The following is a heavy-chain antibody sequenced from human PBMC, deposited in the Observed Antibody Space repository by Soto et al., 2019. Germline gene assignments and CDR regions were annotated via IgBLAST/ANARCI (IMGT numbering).Heavy chain of an antibody. D-gene: IGHD2-15*01. CDR1: GGSISSSNW. Sequence: SETLSLTCAASGGSISSSNWWSWVRQPPGKGLEWIGEIYHSGSTNYNPSLKSRVTISVDKSKNQFSLKLSSVTAADTAVYYCARAGRGYCSGGSCYSGLHGMDVWGQGTTVTVS. V-gene: IGHV4-4*02. CDR2: IYHSGST. CDR3: ARAGRGYCSGGSCYSGLHGMDV. J-gene: IGHJ6*02.